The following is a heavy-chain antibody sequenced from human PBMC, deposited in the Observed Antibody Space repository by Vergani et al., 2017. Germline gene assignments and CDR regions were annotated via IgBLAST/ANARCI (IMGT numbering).Heavy chain of an antibody. J-gene: IGHJ2*01. CDR1: GFSFSGYW. V-gene: IGHV3-74*01. CDR2: VNPEGTNT. D-gene: IGHD6-13*01. Sequence: EVQLVESGGGLIHPGGSLRLSCEGSGFSFSGYWMHWVRQSPEKGLVWVSRVNPEGTNTPYADSVKGRFTISRDNAKNSLYLQMNSLRAEDTALYYCVKDIAASGNYWYFDLWGRGTLVTVSS. CDR3: VKDIAASGNYWYFDL.